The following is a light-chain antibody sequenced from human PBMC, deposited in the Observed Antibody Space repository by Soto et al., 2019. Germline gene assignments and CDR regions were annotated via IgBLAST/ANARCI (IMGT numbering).Light chain of an antibody. V-gene: IGLV2-11*01. Sequence: QSVLTQPRSVSGSPGQSVTISCTGTGSDAGDYDFVSWYQQYPGEAPRVMIYDVTKRPSGVPDRFSASKSGNTASLTISGLQAEDEADYYCCSYAGSYTRYVFGSGTKVTV. CDR3: CSYAGSYTRYV. J-gene: IGLJ1*01. CDR2: DVT. CDR1: GSDAGDYDF.